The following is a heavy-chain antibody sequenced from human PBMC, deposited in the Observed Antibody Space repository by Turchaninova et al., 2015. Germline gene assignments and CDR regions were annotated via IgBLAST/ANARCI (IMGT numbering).Heavy chain of an antibody. D-gene: IGHD3-10*01. CDR3: VRGHSRVRGLIYYGMDV. Sequence: GLVKSSGTLSLTCAVSGGSISSRNWWSWVRQTPEKGLEWIGEIYHPGSTNYNSSLNNRVTISVDKSRNQFSLMLTSVTAADTAVYYCVRGHSRVRGLIYYGMDVWGPGTTVTVSS. CDR1: GGSISSRNW. V-gene: IGHV4-4*02. CDR2: IYHPGST. J-gene: IGHJ6*02.